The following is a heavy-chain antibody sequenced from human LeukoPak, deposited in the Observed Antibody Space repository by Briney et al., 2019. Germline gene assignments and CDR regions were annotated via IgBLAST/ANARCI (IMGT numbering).Heavy chain of an antibody. CDR1: GGSISSGGYY. CDR3: ARDHGYSYGPYNWFDP. J-gene: IGHJ5*02. V-gene: IGHV4-31*03. CDR2: IYYSGST. Sequence: SETLSLTCTVSGGSISSGGYYWRWIRQHPGKGLEWIGYIYYSGSTYYNPSLKSRVTISVDTSKNQFSLKLSSVTAADTAVYYCARDHGYSYGPYNWFDPWGQGTLVTVSS. D-gene: IGHD5-18*01.